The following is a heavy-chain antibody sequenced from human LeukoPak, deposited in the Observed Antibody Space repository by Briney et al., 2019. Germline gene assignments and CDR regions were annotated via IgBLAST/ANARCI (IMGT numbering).Heavy chain of an antibody. CDR1: GFTFTNYG. V-gene: IGHV3-48*01. CDR2: ISSASSAI. CDR3: ARERGTMVRGVNPYYYYSLDV. Sequence: GRSLRLSCAASGFTFTNYGLNWVRQAPGKGLEWLGYISSASSAIFYADSVEGRFSISRDNAKESVYLQMDSLRVEDTGIYFCARERGTMVRGVNPYYYYSLDVWGNGTTVTVSS. D-gene: IGHD3-10*01. J-gene: IGHJ6*03.